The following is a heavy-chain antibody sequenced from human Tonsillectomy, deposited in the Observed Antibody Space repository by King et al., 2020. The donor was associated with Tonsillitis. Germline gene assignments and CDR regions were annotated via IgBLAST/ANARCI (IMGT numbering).Heavy chain of an antibody. J-gene: IGHJ4*02. V-gene: IGHV3-30-3*01. CDR1: GFTFSSYA. Sequence: VQLVESGGGVVQPGRSLRLSCAASGFTFSSYAMHWVRQAPGKGLEWVAVISYDGSNKYYADSVKGRFTISRDNSKNTLYLQMNSLRAEDTAVYYCARDDNGDYEGFGYFDYWGQGTLVTVSS. CDR3: ARDDNGDYEGFGYFDY. CDR2: ISYDGSNK. D-gene: IGHD4-17*01.